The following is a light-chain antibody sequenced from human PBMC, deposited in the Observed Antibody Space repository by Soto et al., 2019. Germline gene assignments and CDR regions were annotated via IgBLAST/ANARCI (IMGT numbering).Light chain of an antibody. Sequence: EIVLTQSPGTLSLSPGERATLSCRASQSVSATYLAWYQQKPGQAPRLLIYGASSRATGIPDRFSGSGSGIDFTLTISRLETEDFVVYYCQQYGRSFTFGGGTKVEIK. CDR1: QSVSATY. CDR2: GAS. J-gene: IGKJ4*01. V-gene: IGKV3-20*01. CDR3: QQYGRSFT.